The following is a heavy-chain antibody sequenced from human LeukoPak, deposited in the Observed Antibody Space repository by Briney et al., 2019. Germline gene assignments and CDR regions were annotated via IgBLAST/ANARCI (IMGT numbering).Heavy chain of an antibody. J-gene: IGHJ6*02. CDR3: AKGIAVAGTSYYYYGMDV. CDR2: ISYDGTNK. V-gene: IGHV3-30*18. CDR1: GFTFSSYG. D-gene: IGHD6-19*01. Sequence: GGSLRLSCAASGFTFSSYGMHWVRQAPGKGLEWVAIISYDGTNKYFADSVKGRFTISRDNSKNTLYLHMNSLRAEDTAVYYCAKGIAVAGTSYYYYGMDVWGQGTTVTVSS.